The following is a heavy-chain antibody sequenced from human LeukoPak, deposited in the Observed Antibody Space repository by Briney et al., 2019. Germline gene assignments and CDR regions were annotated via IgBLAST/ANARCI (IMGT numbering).Heavy chain of an antibody. D-gene: IGHD6-13*01. CDR2: IYHSGGT. V-gene: IGHV4-38-2*02. CDR3: ARDDGSAAGTNY. CDR1: GYSISSGYY. J-gene: IGHJ4*02. Sequence: SETLSLTCTVSGYSISSGYYWGCIRQPPGKGLEWIGSIYHSGGTYYNPSLKSRVTISVDTSKNQFSPKLSSVTAADTAVYYCARDDGSAAGTNYWGQGTLVTVSS.